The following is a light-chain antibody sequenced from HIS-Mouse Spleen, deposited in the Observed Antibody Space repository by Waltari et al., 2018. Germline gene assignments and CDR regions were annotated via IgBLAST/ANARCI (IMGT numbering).Light chain of an antibody. Sequence: SYVLTQPLSVSVAPGQTAGITCGGIKIGSNSGHWYQQKPGQAPVLVVYDDSHRPSGIPERFSGSNSGNTATLTISRVEAGDEADYYCQVWDSSSDHPVFGGGTKLTVL. J-gene: IGLJ3*02. CDR2: DDS. CDR1: KIGSNS. V-gene: IGLV3-21*02. CDR3: QVWDSSSDHPV.